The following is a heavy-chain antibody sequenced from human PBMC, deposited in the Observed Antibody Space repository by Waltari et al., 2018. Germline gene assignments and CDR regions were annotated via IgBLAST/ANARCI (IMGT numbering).Heavy chain of an antibody. CDR3: AREPLPAAHMDV. J-gene: IGHJ6*03. CDR1: GYTFTSYA. D-gene: IGHD2-2*01. Sequence: QVQLVQSGAEVRKPGASVKVSCKASGYTFTSYAMHWVRQAPGQRLEWMGGINAGNGNTKYSQKFQGRVTSTRDTSASTAYMELGSRGAEDTAVYYCAREPLPAAHMDVWGKGTTVTVSS. V-gene: IGHV1-3*01. CDR2: INAGNGNT.